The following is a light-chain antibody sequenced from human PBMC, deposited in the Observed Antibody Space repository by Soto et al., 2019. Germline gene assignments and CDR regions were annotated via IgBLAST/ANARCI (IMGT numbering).Light chain of an antibody. CDR3: SSYTGSDTLEV. V-gene: IGLV2-14*01. CDR2: EVS. CDR1: SSDVGDYNY. J-gene: IGLJ2*01. Sequence: QSVLTQPASVSGSPGQSITISCTGTSSDVGDYNYVSWYQQYPGKAPKLMIYEVSNRPSGVSHRFSGSKSGNTASLTISGLQAEDEADYYCSSYTGSDTLEVFGGGTKVTVL.